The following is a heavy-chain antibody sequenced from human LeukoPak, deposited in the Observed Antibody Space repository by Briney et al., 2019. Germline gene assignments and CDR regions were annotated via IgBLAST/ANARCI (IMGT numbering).Heavy chain of an antibody. D-gene: IGHD2-21*02. CDR1: GFTFSTYD. Sequence: GGSLRLSCAASGFTFSTYDMHWVRQATGKGLEWVSAIDTAGGTYYPDSVKGRFTISRENAKNSFYLQMNSLRAGDTAVYYCAREGFCGGDCPGYFDLWGRGTLVTVSS. V-gene: IGHV3-13*04. CDR2: IDTAGGT. J-gene: IGHJ2*01. CDR3: AREGFCGGDCPGYFDL.